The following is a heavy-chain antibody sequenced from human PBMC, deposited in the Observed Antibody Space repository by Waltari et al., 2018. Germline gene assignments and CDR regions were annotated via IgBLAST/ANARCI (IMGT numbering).Heavy chain of an antibody. D-gene: IGHD4-17*01. CDR3: ARGLKYGDYASAY. V-gene: IGHV1-46*03. J-gene: IGHJ4*02. Sequence: QVQLVQSGAEVKKPGASVRVSCMTSGYTFTSYFIHWVRQAPGQGLEWVGTINPRGGSTSYSQKFQDRVTVTMDAPTTTVYMDLSGLRSEDTAVYFCARGLKYGDYASAYWGQGTLVTVSS. CDR1: GYTFTSYF. CDR2: INPRGGST.